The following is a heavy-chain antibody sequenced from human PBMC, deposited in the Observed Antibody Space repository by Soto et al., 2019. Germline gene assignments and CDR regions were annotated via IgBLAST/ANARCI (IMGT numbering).Heavy chain of an antibody. D-gene: IGHD6-13*01. J-gene: IGHJ4*02. CDR1: GFTFSSYW. CDR2: ITGSSRTI. V-gene: IGHV3-48*02. Sequence: GGSLRLSCAASGFTFSSYWMHWVRQAPGKGLEWISHITGSSRTIYYAGSLKGRFSISRDNAKNTLFLQMNSLRDDDTAVYYCARDSGIAGADDYWGQGTLVTVSS. CDR3: ARDSGIAGADDY.